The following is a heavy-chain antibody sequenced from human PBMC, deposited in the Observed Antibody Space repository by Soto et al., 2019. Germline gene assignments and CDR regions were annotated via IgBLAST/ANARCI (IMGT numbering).Heavy chain of an antibody. CDR2: AGPSGSST. Sequence: GGSLRLSCAASGFTFGSYAMSWVRLAPGKGLEWVSVAGPSGSSTFYADSVRGRFTISRDNVENTLYLQMNSLRVADTALYFCXRTYYYDSTGYYRTFDYWGPGTLVTVSS. CDR1: GFTFGSYA. D-gene: IGHD3-22*01. J-gene: IGHJ4*02. CDR3: XRTYYYDSTGYYRTFDY. V-gene: IGHV3-23*01.